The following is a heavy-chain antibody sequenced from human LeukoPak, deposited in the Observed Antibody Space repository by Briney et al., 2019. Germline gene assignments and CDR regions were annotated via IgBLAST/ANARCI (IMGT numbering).Heavy chain of an antibody. D-gene: IGHD6-19*01. J-gene: IGHJ4*02. V-gene: IGHV4-39*01. CDR1: GGSISSSSYY. CDR2: IYYSGST. CDR3: ARVLVSSGSLDY. Sequence: SETLSLTCTVSGGSISSSSYYWGWIRQPPGKGLEWIGSIYYSGSTYYNPSLKSRVTISVDTSKNQFSLKLSSVTAADTAVYYCARVLVSSGSLDYWGQGTLVTVSS.